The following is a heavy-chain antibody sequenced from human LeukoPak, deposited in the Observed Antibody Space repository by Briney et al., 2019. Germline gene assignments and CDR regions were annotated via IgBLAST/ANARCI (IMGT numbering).Heavy chain of an antibody. CDR2: INTDGTTT. CDR3: AKGDIVVVPAASFDY. D-gene: IGHD2-2*01. Sequence: PGGSLKLSCTASGYILTSHWIHWVRQAPGKGLVWVSRINTDGTTTNYADSVKGRFTISRDNSKNTLYLQMNSLRADDTAVYYCAKGDIVVVPAASFDYWGQGTLVTVSS. CDR1: GYILTSHW. J-gene: IGHJ4*02. V-gene: IGHV3-74*01.